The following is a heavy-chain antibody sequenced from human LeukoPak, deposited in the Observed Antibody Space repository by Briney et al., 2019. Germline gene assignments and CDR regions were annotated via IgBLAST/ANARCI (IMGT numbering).Heavy chain of an antibody. CDR1: GFTFSNYA. V-gene: IGHV3-21*01. J-gene: IGHJ3*02. CDR3: ARDYSEVLVSDAFDI. Sequence: GGSLRLSCAASGFTFSNYAMNWVRQAPGKGLEWVSSISGSSTYIYYADSVKGRLTISRDNAKNSLYLQINSLRAEDTAIYYCARDYSEVLVSDAFDIWGQGTMVTVSS. CDR2: ISGSSTYI. D-gene: IGHD2-21*01.